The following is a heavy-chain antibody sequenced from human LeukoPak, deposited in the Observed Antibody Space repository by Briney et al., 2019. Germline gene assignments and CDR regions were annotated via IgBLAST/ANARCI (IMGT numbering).Heavy chain of an antibody. Sequence: GGSLRLSCAASGFTLSSYSMNWVRQAPGKGLEWVSSISSSSYIYYADSVKGRFTISRVNAKNSLYLQMNSLRAEDTAVYYCARDWYYYDSSGYSYWGQGTLVTVSS. CDR2: ISSSSYI. V-gene: IGHV3-21*01. CDR1: GFTLSSYS. J-gene: IGHJ4*02. CDR3: ARDWYYYDSSGYSY. D-gene: IGHD3-22*01.